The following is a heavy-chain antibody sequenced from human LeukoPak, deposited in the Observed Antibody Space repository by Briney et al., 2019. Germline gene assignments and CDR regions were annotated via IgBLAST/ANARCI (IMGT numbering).Heavy chain of an antibody. CDR2: VYYSGST. V-gene: IGHV4-39*01. CDR1: GGSMSSTSYY. CDR3: ATQPGYYYYMDV. Sequence: SETLSLTCTVSGGSMSSTSYYWDWIRQSPEKGLEWIGSVYYSGSTYYNPSLKGRVTISVDTSKNQFSLKLSSVTAADTAVYYCATQPGYYYYMDVWGKGATVTVSS. J-gene: IGHJ6*03.